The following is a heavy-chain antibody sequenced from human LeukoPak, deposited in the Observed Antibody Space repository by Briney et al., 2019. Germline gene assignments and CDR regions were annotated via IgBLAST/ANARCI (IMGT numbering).Heavy chain of an antibody. CDR2: IYYSGST. CDR3: ARVVRYCSSTSCYEYLHY. Sequence: PSQTLSLTCTVSGGSISSGDYYWRWIRQPPGKGLEWIGYIYYSGSTYYNPSLKSRVTISVDTSKNQFSLKLSSVTAADTAVYYCARVVRYCSSTSCYEYLHYGGQGTLVTVSS. D-gene: IGHD2-2*01. V-gene: IGHV4-30-4*08. CDR1: GGSISSGDYY. J-gene: IGHJ4*02.